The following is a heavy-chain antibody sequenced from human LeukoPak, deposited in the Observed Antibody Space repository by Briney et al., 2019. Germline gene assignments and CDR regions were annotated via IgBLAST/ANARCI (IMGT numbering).Heavy chain of an antibody. CDR1: GYTFTGYY. D-gene: IGHD5-24*01. Sequence: ASVKVSCKASGYTFTGYYMHWVRQAPGQGLEWMGRINPNSGGTNYAQKFQGRVTMTRDTSISTAYMELSRLRSDDTAVYYCARADGEEMATNVRLPNWGQGTLVTVSS. V-gene: IGHV1-2*06. CDR3: ARADGEEMATNVRLPN. CDR2: INPNSGGT. J-gene: IGHJ4*02.